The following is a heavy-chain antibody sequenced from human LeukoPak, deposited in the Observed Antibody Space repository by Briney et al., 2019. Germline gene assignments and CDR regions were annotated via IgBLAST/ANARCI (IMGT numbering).Heavy chain of an antibody. V-gene: IGHV3-15*01. CDR2: IKSKTDGGTT. CDR1: GFAFSHYW. D-gene: IGHD3-10*01. J-gene: IGHJ4*02. Sequence: GGSLRLSCAASGFAFSHYWMTWVRQAPGKGLEWVGRIKSKTDGGTTDYAAPVKGRFTISRDDSKNTLYLQMNSLKTEDTAVYYCTTAQPLWFGEFPFDYWGQGTLVTVSS. CDR3: TTAQPLWFGEFPFDY.